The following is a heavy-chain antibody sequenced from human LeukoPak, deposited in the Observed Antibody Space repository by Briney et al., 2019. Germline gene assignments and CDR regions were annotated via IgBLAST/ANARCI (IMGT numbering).Heavy chain of an antibody. CDR1: GYTFTGYY. D-gene: IGHD3-22*01. J-gene: IGHJ6*02. CDR2: INPNRGGT. V-gene: IGHV1-2*02. Sequence: ASVKVSCKASGYTFTGYYMHWVRQAPGQGLEWMGWINPNRGGTNYAQKFQGRVTMTRDTSISTAYMELSRLRSNDTAVYYCARSMIVVATRAYGMDVWGQGTTVTVSS. CDR3: ARSMIVVATRAYGMDV.